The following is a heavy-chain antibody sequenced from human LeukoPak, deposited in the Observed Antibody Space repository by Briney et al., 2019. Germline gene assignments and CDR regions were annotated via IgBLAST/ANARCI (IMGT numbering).Heavy chain of an antibody. Sequence: SQTLSLTCAISGDSLSSNSAAWHWIRQSPSRGLEWLGRTYYRSKWYKVYAVSVKSRVTINPDTSKNQFSLQLNSVTPEDTAVYHCARVSKGVLDYWGQGTLVTVSS. D-gene: IGHD3-16*01. CDR2: TYYRSKWYK. J-gene: IGHJ4*02. CDR3: ARVSKGVLDY. V-gene: IGHV6-1*01. CDR1: GDSLSSNSAA.